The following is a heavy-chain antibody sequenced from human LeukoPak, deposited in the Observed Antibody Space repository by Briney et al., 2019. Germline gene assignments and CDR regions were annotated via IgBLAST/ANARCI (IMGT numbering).Heavy chain of an antibody. J-gene: IGHJ4*02. Sequence: GGSLRLSCAASGFTFSSYSMNWVRQAPGKGLEWVSSISSSSSYIYYADSVKGRFTISRDNAKNSLYLQMNSLRAEDTAVYYCARDSARAGDFDYWGQGTLVTVFS. CDR2: ISSSSSYI. CDR3: ARDSARAGDFDY. CDR1: GFTFSSYS. V-gene: IGHV3-21*01. D-gene: IGHD6-19*01.